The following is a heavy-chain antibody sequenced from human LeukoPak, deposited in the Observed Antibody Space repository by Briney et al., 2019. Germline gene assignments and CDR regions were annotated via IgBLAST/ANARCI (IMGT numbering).Heavy chain of an antibody. CDR1: GYTFTSYG. V-gene: IGHV1-18*01. CDR2: ISAYNGNT. CDR3: ARVSLAVAGTDFDY. D-gene: IGHD6-19*01. J-gene: IGHJ4*02. Sequence: ASVKVSCKASGYTFTSYGINWVRQAPGQGLEWMGWISAYNGNTNYAQNLQGRVTMTTDTSTSTAYMELRSLRSDDTAVYYCARVSLAVAGTDFDYWGQGTLVTVSS.